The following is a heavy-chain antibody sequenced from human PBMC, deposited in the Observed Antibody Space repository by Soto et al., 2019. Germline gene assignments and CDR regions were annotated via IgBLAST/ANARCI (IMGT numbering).Heavy chain of an antibody. J-gene: IGHJ6*02. Sequence: GESLKISCKGSGYSFTSYWIGWVRQMPGKGLEWRGIVYPGDSDTRYSPSFQGQVTISADKSISTAYLQWSSLKASDTAMYYCARHGSSSINYYYGMDVWGQGTTVTVSS. D-gene: IGHD6-13*01. CDR1: GYSFTSYW. CDR3: ARHGSSSINYYYGMDV. V-gene: IGHV5-51*01. CDR2: VYPGDSDT.